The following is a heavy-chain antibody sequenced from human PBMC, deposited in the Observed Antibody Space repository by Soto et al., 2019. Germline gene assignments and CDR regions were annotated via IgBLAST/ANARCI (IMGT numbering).Heavy chain of an antibody. J-gene: IGHJ1*01. CDR3: VKDGPNWGSDLDEH. CDR2: IWHDGTNK. Sequence: QVQLVESGGAVAQAGGSLRLSCAASGFNFTGYGMHWVRQAPGKGPEWVAVIWHDGTNKYYGDSVEGRFTISRDNSKNTLYLQMNSLRVEDTALYYCVKDGPNWGSDLDEHWGQGTQVTVSS. V-gene: IGHV3-33*06. D-gene: IGHD7-27*01. CDR1: GFNFTGYG.